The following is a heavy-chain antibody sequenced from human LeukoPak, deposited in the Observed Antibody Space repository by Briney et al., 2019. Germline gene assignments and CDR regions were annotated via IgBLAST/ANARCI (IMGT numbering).Heavy chain of an antibody. J-gene: IGHJ3*02. CDR3: ARVTSPYVFDI. CDR2: ISSNGSNI. Sequence: PGGSLRLPCAASGFTFSDYYRSWIRQAPGRGLEWVSYISSNGSNIYYADSVKGRFTMYRDNAKNSLYLQMNSLGAEDTAVYYCARVTSPYVFDIWGQGTMVTVSS. V-gene: IGHV3-11*04. CDR1: GFTFSDYY. D-gene: IGHD3-3*01.